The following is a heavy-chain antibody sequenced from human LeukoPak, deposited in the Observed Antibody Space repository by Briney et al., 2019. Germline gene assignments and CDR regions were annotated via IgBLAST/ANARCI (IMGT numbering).Heavy chain of an antibody. CDR2: ISGSGGHT. CDR1: GFTFSSYA. J-gene: IGHJ4*02. Sequence: GGSLRLSCAASGFTFSSYAMGWVRQAPGKGPDWVSSISGSGGHTYFADSVRGRFTISRDNSKNTLDLQMNSLKVEDTAVYYCAKRIAAVGPYFDYWGQGTLVTVSS. CDR3: AKRIAAVGPYFDY. V-gene: IGHV3-23*01. D-gene: IGHD6-13*01.